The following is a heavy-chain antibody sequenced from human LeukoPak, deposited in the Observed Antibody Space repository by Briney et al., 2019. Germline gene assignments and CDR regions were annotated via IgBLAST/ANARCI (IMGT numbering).Heavy chain of an antibody. CDR1: GGTFSSYA. D-gene: IGHD5-24*01. V-gene: IGHV1-18*01. Sequence: WASVKVSCKASGGTFSSYAISWVRQAPGQGLEWMGWISAYNGNTNYAQKLQGRVTMTTDTSTSTAYMELRSLRSDDTAVYYCARANVDAWSETRWLQLNDEVGSYFDYWGQGTLVTVSS. J-gene: IGHJ4*02. CDR2: ISAYNGNT. CDR3: ARANVDAWSETRWLQLNDEVGSYFDY.